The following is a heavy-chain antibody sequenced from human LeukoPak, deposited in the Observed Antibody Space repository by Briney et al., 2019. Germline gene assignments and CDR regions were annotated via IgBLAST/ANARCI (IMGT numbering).Heavy chain of an antibody. CDR3: ARRGVGAAGYFDN. CDR2: INYSGNT. V-gene: IGHV4-39*01. J-gene: IGHJ4*02. Sequence: SETLSLTCIVSGGSISSSSYYWSWIRQPPGKGLEWIGSINYSGNTYYNPSLKSRVIMSVDTSKNQFSLKLSSVTAADTAVYYCARRGVGAAGYFDNWGQGTLVTASS. CDR1: GGSISSSSYY. D-gene: IGHD1-26*01.